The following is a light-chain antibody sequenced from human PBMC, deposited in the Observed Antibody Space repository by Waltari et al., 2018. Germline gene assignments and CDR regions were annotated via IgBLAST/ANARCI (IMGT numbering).Light chain of an antibody. CDR3: MQGTRWPYT. CDR1: RSRVPNDGYTY. CDR2: WVF. V-gene: IGKV2-30*02. J-gene: IGKJ2*01. Sequence: EVVMTQSPLPLSVTLGQAASISCKSSRSRVPNDGYTYVNWFQQRQGQSPRLLIDWVFNRDSGVPDRFSGSGSGTDFTLRISRVEAEDVGVYYCMQGTRWPYTFGQGTQLDIK.